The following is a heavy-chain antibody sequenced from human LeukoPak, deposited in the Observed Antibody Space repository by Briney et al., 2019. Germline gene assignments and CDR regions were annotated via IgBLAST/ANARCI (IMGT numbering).Heavy chain of an antibody. Sequence: GGSLRLSCAASGFSVSSIFMSWVRQAPGKGLEWVSVIYSGGTTYYADSVKGRFTISRDNSKNTLSLQMNSLRAEDTAVYYCARDGYGNNYMDVWGKGTTVTVSS. V-gene: IGHV3-53*01. CDR2: IYSGGTT. J-gene: IGHJ6*03. CDR3: ARDGYGNNYMDV. CDR1: GFSVSSIF. D-gene: IGHD1/OR15-1a*01.